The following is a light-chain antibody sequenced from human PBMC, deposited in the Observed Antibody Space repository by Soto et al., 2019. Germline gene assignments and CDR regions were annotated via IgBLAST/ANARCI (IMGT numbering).Light chain of an antibody. J-gene: IGKJ4*01. Sequence: EMVLTQSPGTLSLSPGERATLSCRASQSVSSSYLAWYQQKPRQAPRLLIYGASSRATGIPDRFSGSGSGTDLSLTMSRLEPEDFAVYYCQQYGSSTLTFGGGTKVEIK. CDR3: QQYGSSTLT. CDR2: GAS. CDR1: QSVSSSY. V-gene: IGKV3-20*01.